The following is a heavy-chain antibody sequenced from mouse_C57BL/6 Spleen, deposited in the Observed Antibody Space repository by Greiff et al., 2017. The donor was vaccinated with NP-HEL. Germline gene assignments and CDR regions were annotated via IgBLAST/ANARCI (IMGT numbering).Heavy chain of an antibody. CDR2: INPYNGGT. J-gene: IGHJ4*01. Sequence: VQLQQSGPVLVKPGASVKMSCKASGYTFTDYYMNWVKQSHGKSLEWIGVINPYNGGTSYNQKFKGKATLTVDKSSSTAYMELNSLTSEDSAVYYCARLGDYYGVYYYAMDYWGQGTSVTVSS. CDR1: GYTFTDYY. V-gene: IGHV1-19*01. CDR3: ARLGDYYGVYYYAMDY. D-gene: IGHD1-1*01.